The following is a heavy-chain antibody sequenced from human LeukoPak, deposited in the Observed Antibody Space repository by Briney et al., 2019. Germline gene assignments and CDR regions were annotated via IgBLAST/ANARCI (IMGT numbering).Heavy chain of an antibody. Sequence: GRSLRLSCAASGFTFSSYGMHWARQAPGKGLEWVAVISYDGSNKYYADSVKGRFTISRDNSKNTLYLQMNSPRAEDTAVYYCAKDRAPYGDYVAFDYWGQGTLVTVSS. CDR2: ISYDGSNK. D-gene: IGHD4-17*01. J-gene: IGHJ4*02. CDR1: GFTFSSYG. CDR3: AKDRAPYGDYVAFDY. V-gene: IGHV3-30*18.